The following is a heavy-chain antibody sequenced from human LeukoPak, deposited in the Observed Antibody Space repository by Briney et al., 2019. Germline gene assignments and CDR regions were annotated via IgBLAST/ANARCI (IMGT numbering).Heavy chain of an antibody. Sequence: GRSLRLSCAASGFTFSSLAMHWVRQAPEKGMEWVAVISYDGTNKEYADSVKGRFTMFRDNSKNTLYLQMNSLRLEDTALYYCARDGNSGWYTGENYYYYGMDVWGQGTTVTVSS. V-gene: IGHV3-30-3*01. J-gene: IGHJ6*02. CDR1: GFTFSSLA. CDR2: ISYDGTNK. D-gene: IGHD6-19*01. CDR3: ARDGNSGWYTGENYYYYGMDV.